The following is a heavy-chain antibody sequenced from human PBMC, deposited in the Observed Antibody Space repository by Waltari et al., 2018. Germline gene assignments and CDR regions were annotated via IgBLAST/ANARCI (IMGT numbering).Heavy chain of an antibody. CDR3: AGLVSSSTSRRYYYMDV. CDR2: NYYRWCT. J-gene: IGHJ6*03. Sequence: QLQLQESGPGLVKPSETLSLTCTVSGGSISSSSYYWGWIRQPPGKGLEWIGRNYYRWCTYYNPSPTRRFTISVDTSMNHFSLKLSSVTAADTAVYYCAGLVSSSTSRRYYYMDVWGKGTTVTISS. V-gene: IGHV4-39*07. D-gene: IGHD2-2*01. CDR1: GGSISSSSYY.